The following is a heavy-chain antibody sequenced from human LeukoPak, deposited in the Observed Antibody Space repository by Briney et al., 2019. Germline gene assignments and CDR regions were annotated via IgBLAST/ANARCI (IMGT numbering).Heavy chain of an antibody. Sequence: ASVKVSCKASGYTFTDYYMHWVRQAPGQGLEWMGWINPNSGGTNFAQKFQGRVAMTRDTSISTAYLELGSLRADDTAVYFCARARWQLVPYFDSWGQGTLVTVSS. V-gene: IGHV1-2*02. CDR3: ARARWQLVPYFDS. J-gene: IGHJ4*02. CDR1: GYTFTDYY. CDR2: INPNSGGT. D-gene: IGHD6-6*01.